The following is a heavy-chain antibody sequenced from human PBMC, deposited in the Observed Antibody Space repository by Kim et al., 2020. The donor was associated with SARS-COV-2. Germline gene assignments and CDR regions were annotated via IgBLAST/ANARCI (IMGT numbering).Heavy chain of an antibody. V-gene: IGHV4-39*01. D-gene: IGHD2-2*01. CDR1: GGSISSSSYY. CDR3: AMGEYQLLPFDY. Sequence: SETLSLTCTVSGGSISSSSYYWGWIRQPPGKGLEWIGSIYYSGSTYSNPSLKSRVTISVDTSKNQFSLKLSSVTAADTAVYYCAMGEYQLLPFDYWGQGTLVTVSS. J-gene: IGHJ4*02. CDR2: IYYSGST.